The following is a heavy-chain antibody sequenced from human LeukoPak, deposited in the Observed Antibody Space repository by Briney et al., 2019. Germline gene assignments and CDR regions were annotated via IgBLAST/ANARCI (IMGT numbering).Heavy chain of an antibody. CDR3: AKGEGQPPYYYYMDV. CDR2: IYSGGST. CDR1: GFTFSSNY. D-gene: IGHD6-13*01. J-gene: IGHJ6*03. Sequence: PGGSLRLSCAASGFTFSSNYMSWVRQAPGKGLEWVAVIYSGGSTYYADSVKGRFTISRDNSKNTLYLQMNSLRAEDTAVYYCAKGEGQPPYYYYMDVWGKGTTVTVSS. V-gene: IGHV3-53*01.